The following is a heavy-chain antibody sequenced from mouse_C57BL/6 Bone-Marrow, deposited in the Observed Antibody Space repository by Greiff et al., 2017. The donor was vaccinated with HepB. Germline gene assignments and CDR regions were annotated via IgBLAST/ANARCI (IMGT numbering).Heavy chain of an antibody. CDR1: GFTFSDAW. CDR2: IRNKANNHAT. D-gene: IGHD1-1*01. J-gene: IGHJ4*01. V-gene: IGHV6-6*01. CDR3: TRGVTTVVGYAMDY. Sequence: EVNLVESGGGLVQPGGSMKLSCAASGFTFSDAWMDWVRQSPEKGLEWVAEIRNKANNHATYYAESVKGRFTISRDDSKSSVYLQMNSLRAEDTGIYYCTRGVTTVVGYAMDYWGQGTSVTVSS.